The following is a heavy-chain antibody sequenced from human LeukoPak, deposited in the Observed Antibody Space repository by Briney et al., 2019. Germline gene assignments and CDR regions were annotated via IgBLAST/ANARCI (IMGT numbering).Heavy chain of an antibody. CDR3: ARDREQWLERGDAFDI. J-gene: IGHJ3*02. CDR2: ISAYNGNT. Sequence: GASVKVSCKASGYTFTSYGISWVRQAPGQGLEWMGWISAYNGNTNYAQKLQGRVTMTTDTSTSTAYMELRSLRSDDTAVYYCARDREQWLERGDAFDIWGQGTMVTVSS. D-gene: IGHD6-19*01. V-gene: IGHV1-18*01. CDR1: GYTFTSYG.